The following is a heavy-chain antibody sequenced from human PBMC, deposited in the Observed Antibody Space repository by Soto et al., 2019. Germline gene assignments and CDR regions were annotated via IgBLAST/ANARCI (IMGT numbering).Heavy chain of an antibody. J-gene: IGHJ4*02. Sequence: QVQLVESGGGVVQPGRSLRLSCAASGLTFSSYAMNWVRQAPGKGLEWVALISYDGSNKYYADSVKGRFTISRDSSKNTLYLQMNSLRAADTAVYYCGRCSSTSCHLGSDYWGQGTLVTVSS. CDR1: GLTFSSYA. D-gene: IGHD2-2*01. CDR3: GRCSSTSCHLGSDY. V-gene: IGHV3-30-3*01. CDR2: ISYDGSNK.